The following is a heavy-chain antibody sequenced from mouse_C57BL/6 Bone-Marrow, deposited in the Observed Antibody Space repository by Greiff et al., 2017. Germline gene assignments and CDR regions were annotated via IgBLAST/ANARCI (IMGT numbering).Heavy chain of an antibody. D-gene: IGHD2-1*01. V-gene: IGHV14-2*01. Sequence: VQLQQSGAELVKPGASVKLSCTASGFNIKDYYMHWVKQRTEQGLEWIGRIDPEDGETKYAPKLQGKATITADTSSNTAYLQLSSLTSEDTAVYYYAPLLWYPWFAYWGQGTLVTVSA. CDR2: IDPEDGET. CDR1: GFNIKDYY. CDR3: APLLWYPWFAY. J-gene: IGHJ3*01.